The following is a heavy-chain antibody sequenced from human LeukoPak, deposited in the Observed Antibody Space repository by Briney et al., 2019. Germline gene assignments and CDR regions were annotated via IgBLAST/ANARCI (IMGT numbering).Heavy chain of an antibody. CDR2: ISWNSGSI. D-gene: IGHD3-10*01. CDR3: AKDSLYGSGSYHGYYFDY. V-gene: IGHV3-9*01. J-gene: IGHJ4*02. CDR1: GFTFDDYA. Sequence: GGSLRLSCAASGFTFDDYAMHWVRQAPEKGLEWVSGISWNSGSIGYADSVKGRFTISRDNAKNSLYLQMNSLRAEDTALYYCAKDSLYGSGSYHGYYFDYWGRGTLVTVSS.